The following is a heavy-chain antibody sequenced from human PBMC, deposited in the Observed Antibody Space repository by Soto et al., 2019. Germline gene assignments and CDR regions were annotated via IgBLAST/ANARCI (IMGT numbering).Heavy chain of an antibody. D-gene: IGHD2-8*01. CDR1: GFTFTSSA. Sequence: QMQLVQSGPEVKKPGTSVKVSCKASGFTFTSSAVQWVRQARGQRLEWIGWIVVGSGNTNYAQKFQERVTITRDLSTSTAYKELSSLRSEDTAVYYCAAGDRLMGGYYYYGMDVWGQGTTVTVSS. CDR2: IVVGSGNT. V-gene: IGHV1-58*01. J-gene: IGHJ6*02. CDR3: AAGDRLMGGYYYYGMDV.